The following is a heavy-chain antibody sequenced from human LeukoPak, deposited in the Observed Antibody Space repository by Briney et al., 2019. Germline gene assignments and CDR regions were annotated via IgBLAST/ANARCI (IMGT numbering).Heavy chain of an antibody. D-gene: IGHD3-22*01. Sequence: GGSLRLSCAASGFTFSSYAMGWVRQAPGKGLEWVAAISGSGGSTYYADSVKGRFTISRDNYKNTLYLQMHSLRAEDTAVYYCAKDPPYYYDSSGRFDIWGQGTMVTVSS. CDR1: GFTFSSYA. CDR3: AKDPPYYYDSSGRFDI. J-gene: IGHJ3*02. CDR2: ISGSGGST. V-gene: IGHV3-23*01.